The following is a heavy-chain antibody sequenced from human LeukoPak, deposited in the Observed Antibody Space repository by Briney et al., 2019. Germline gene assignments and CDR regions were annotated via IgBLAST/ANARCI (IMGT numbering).Heavy chain of an antibody. CDR1: GFTVSSSY. J-gene: IGHJ3*02. CDR2: IYSGGST. Sequence: GGSLRLSCAASGFTVSSSYMNWVRQAPGKGLEWVSVIYSGGSTYYADSVKGRFTISRDNSKNTLYLQMNSLRAEDTAVYYCARAPDRSGSYYGGFDIWGQGTMVTVSS. CDR3: ARAPDRSGSYYGGFDI. D-gene: IGHD3-10*01. V-gene: IGHV3-53*01.